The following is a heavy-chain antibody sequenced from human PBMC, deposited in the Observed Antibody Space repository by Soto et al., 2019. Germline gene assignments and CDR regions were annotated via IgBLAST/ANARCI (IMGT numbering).Heavy chain of an antibody. J-gene: IGHJ6*02. CDR3: ARGCSSTSCHDYYGMDV. CDR2: INPNSGGT. D-gene: IGHD2-2*01. Sequence: ASVKVSFKASGYTFTGYYMHWLRQAPGQGLEWMGWINPNSGGTNYAQKFQGWVTMTRDTSISTAYMELSRLRSDDTAVYYCARGCSSTSCHDYYGMDVWGQGTTVTVSS. V-gene: IGHV1-2*04. CDR1: GYTFTGYY.